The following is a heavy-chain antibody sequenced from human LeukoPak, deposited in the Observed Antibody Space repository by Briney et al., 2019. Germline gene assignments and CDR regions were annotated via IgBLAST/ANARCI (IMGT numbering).Heavy chain of an antibody. CDR3: AGVWYSGYEIDF. CDR1: DYSFTYYR. J-gene: IGHJ4*02. Sequence: KIFCNTCGDYSFTYYRIWLVRAIGQKLEGLLMSIFPADSNTKYSLSFQGHITIAAAKSSTTAYLQWSSPKASDTAKYYCAGVWYSGYEIDFWGQGTLVTVSS. CDR2: IFPADSNT. V-gene: IGHV5-51*01. D-gene: IGHD5-12*01.